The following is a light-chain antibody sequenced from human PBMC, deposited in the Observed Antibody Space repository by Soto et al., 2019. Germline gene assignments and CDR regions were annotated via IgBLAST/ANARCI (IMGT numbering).Light chain of an antibody. CDR2: GNS. CDR3: QYYANSMSGYLV. CDR1: SSNIGAGYD. V-gene: IGLV1-40*01. J-gene: IGLJ2*01. Sequence: QSVLTQPPSVSGAPGQRVTISCTGSSSNIGAGYDVHWYQQLPGTAPKLLIYGNSNRPSGVPDRFSGSKSGTSASLAITGLQAEDEAEYYYQYYANSMSGYLVFGGGTKLTVL.